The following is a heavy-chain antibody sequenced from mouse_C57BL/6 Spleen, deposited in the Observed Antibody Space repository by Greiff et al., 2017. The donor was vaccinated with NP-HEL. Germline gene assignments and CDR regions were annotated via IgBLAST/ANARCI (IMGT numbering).Heavy chain of an antibody. Sequence: QVQLQQSGAELVKPGASVKLSCKASGYTFTEYTIHWVKQRSGQGLEWIGWFYPGSGSIKYNEKFKDKATLTADKSSSTVYMELSRLTSEDSAVYFGARHDARGYGSSFLFDYWGQGTTLTVSS. CDR2: FYPGSGSI. CDR3: ARHDARGYGSSFLFDY. CDR1: GYTFTEYT. J-gene: IGHJ2*01. D-gene: IGHD1-1*01. V-gene: IGHV1-62-2*01.